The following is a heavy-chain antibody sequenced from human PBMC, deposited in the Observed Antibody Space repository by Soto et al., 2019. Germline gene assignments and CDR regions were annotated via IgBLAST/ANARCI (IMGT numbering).Heavy chain of an antibody. Sequence: QVHLQESGPGLVQPSGTLFLTCAVSGGSISSPNWWSWVRQSPGKGLEWIDEIYHRGSTNYNPSLESRVTISVDTSKNQFSLELNSLTGADTAVYYCARELPPYSGSCDIWGQGAMVTVSS. CDR3: ARELPPYSGSCDI. J-gene: IGHJ3*02. D-gene: IGHD1-26*01. CDR1: GGSISSPNW. V-gene: IGHV4-4*02. CDR2: IYHRGST.